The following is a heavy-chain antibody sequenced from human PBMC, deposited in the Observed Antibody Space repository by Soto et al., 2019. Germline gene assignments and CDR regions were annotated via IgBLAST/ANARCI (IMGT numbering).Heavy chain of an antibody. D-gene: IGHD2-8*01. Sequence: QLQLQESGPGLVKPSETLSLTCTVSGGSISTSSYYWGWIRQPPGKGLEWIGSIYYSGSTYYNPSLKSRVTISAGTSRNHFSLKLSSVTAADTAVYYCALLIAPAGGSRAYWGQGTLVTVSS. CDR3: ALLIAPAGGSRAY. J-gene: IGHJ4*02. V-gene: IGHV4-39*01. CDR2: IYYSGST. CDR1: GGSISTSSYY.